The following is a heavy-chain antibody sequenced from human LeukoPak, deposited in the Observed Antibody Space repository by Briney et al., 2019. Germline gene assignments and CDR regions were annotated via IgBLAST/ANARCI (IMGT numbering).Heavy chain of an antibody. CDR1: GGTFSSYA. V-gene: IGHV1-18*01. CDR2: ISAYNGNT. CDR3: ASAVGGSGSYYSYYMDV. D-gene: IGHD3-10*01. Sequence: ASVKVSCKASGGTFSSYAISWVRQAPGQGLEWMGWISAYNGNTNYAQKLQGRVTMTTDTSTSTAYMELRSLRSDDTAVYYCASAVGGSGSYYSYYMDVWGKGTTVTVSS. J-gene: IGHJ6*03.